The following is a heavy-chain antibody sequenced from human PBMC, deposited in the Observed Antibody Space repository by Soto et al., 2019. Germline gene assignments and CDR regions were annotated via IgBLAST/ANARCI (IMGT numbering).Heavy chain of an antibody. V-gene: IGHV3-23*01. J-gene: IGHJ6*02. CDR3: AKDSGVVTPPYYYYGMDV. D-gene: IGHD2-21*02. CDR2: ISGSGGST. Sequence: EVQLLESGGGLVQPGGSLRLSCAASGFTFSSYAMSWVRQAPGKGLEWVSAISGSGGSTYYADSVKGRFTISRDNSKNTLYLQMNSLRAKDTAVYYCAKDSGVVTPPYYYYGMDVWGQGTTVTVSS. CDR1: GFTFSSYA.